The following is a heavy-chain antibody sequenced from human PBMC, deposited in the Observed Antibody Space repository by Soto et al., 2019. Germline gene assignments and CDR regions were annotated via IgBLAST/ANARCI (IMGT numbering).Heavy chain of an antibody. V-gene: IGHV1-18*01. CDR1: GYTFTSYG. Sequence: GASVKVSCKASGYTFTSYGISWVRQAPGQGLEWMGWISAYSGNTNNAQNLQGRVTLTTDTPTSTAYMELRSLRSDDTAVYYCARDSPPPREWGQGTLVTVSS. CDR2: ISAYSGNT. CDR3: ARDSPPPRE. J-gene: IGHJ4*02.